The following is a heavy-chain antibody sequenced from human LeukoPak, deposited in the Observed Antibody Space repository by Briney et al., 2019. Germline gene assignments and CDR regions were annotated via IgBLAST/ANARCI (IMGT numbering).Heavy chain of an antibody. J-gene: IGHJ6*03. CDR2: IYTSGST. CDR3: ARQSETYYDFWSGSYYYMDV. D-gene: IGHD3-3*01. V-gene: IGHV4-4*09. CDR1: GGSISSYY. Sequence: SETLSLTCTVSGGSISSYYWSWIRQPPGKGLEWIGYIYTSGSTNYNPSLKSRVTISVDTSKNQFSLRLSSVTAADTAVYYCARQSETYYDFWSGSYYYMDVWGKGTTVTVSS.